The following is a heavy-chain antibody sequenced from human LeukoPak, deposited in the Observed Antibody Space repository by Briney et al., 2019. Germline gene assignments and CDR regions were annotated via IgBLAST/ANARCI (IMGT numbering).Heavy chain of an antibody. V-gene: IGHV3-7*03. Sequence: PGGSLRLSCAASGFTFSSYWMSWVRQAPGTGLEWVANIKKDGSEKYYVDSVKGRFTISRDNAKNSLSLHMNSLRVEDTAIYYCTSGSSSVGYWGQGTLVTVSS. CDR2: IKKDGSEK. D-gene: IGHD6-6*01. CDR3: TSGSSSVGY. J-gene: IGHJ4*02. CDR1: GFTFSSYW.